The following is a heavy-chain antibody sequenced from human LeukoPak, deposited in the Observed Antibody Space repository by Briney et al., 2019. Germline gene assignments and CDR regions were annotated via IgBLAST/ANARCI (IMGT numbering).Heavy chain of an antibody. Sequence: PGGSLRLSCAASGFTFSSYGMHWVRQAPGKGLEWVAFIRYDGSNKYYADSVKGRFTISRDNSKNTLYLQMNSLRAEDTAVYYCAKVTEDPVTSTMDVWGKGTTVTVSS. CDR2: IRYDGSNK. J-gene: IGHJ6*03. CDR3: AKVTEDPVTSTMDV. V-gene: IGHV3-30*02. D-gene: IGHD5/OR15-5a*01. CDR1: GFTFSSYG.